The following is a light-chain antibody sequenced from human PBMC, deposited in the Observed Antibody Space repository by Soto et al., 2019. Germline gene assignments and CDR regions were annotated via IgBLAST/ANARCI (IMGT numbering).Light chain of an antibody. CDR2: DAS. CDR3: QQRSNWPPTWT. Sequence: EIVLAPSPATPSLSPGERPTLSCTAIQSVSSYLAWYQQKPGQAPRLLIYDASNRATGIPARFSGSGSGTDFTLTISSLEPEDFAVYYCQQRSNWPPTWTFGQGTKVDIK. J-gene: IGKJ1*01. CDR1: QSVSSY. V-gene: IGKV3-11*01.